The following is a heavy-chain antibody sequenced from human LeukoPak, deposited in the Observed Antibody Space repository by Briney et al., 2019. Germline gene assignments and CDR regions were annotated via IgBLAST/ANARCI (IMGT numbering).Heavy chain of an antibody. J-gene: IGHJ4*02. D-gene: IGHD4-17*01. CDR2: IYYSGST. CDR3: AVDYGDYLTYY. Sequence: SETLSLTCTVSGGSISSSSYYWGWIRQPPGKGLAWIGSIYYSGSTYYNPSLKSRVTISVDTSKNQFSLKLSSVTAADTAVYYCAVDYGDYLTYYWGQGTLVTVSS. V-gene: IGHV4-39*01. CDR1: GGSISSSSYY.